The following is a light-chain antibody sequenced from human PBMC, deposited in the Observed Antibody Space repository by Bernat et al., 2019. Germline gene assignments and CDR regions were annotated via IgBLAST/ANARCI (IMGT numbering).Light chain of an antibody. J-gene: IGKJ1*01. Sequence: DIQMTQSPSTLSASVGDRVTITCRTSQSINSWLAWYQQKPGKPPNLLIYKASTLESGVPSRFSGSGSGTEFTLTISSLQPDDFATYYCQQYNSYWTFGQGTKVEI. CDR3: QQYNSYWT. CDR1: QSINSW. V-gene: IGKV1-5*03. CDR2: KAS.